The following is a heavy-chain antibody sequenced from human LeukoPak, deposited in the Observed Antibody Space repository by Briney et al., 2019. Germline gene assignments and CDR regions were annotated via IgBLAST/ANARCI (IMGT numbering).Heavy chain of an antibody. J-gene: IGHJ6*02. CDR3: ARGSGYSYGPWGYYGMDV. Sequence: GESLKISCKGSGYSFTSYWISWVRQMPGKGLEWMGRIDPSDSYTNYSPSFQGHVTISADKSISTAYLQWSSLKASDTAMYYCARGSGYSYGPWGYYGMDVWGQGTTVTVSS. D-gene: IGHD5-18*01. CDR2: IDPSDSYT. CDR1: GYSFTSYW. V-gene: IGHV5-10-1*01.